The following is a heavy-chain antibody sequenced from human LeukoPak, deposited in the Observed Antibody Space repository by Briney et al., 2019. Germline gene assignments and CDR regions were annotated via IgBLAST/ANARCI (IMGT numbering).Heavy chain of an antibody. D-gene: IGHD3-22*01. CDR2: IYHSGST. Sequence: SETLSLTCTVSGGSISSSSYYWGWIRQPPGKGLEWIGSIYHSGSTYYNPSLKSRVTISVDTSKNQFSLKLSSVTAADTAVYYCAGRLFTSPDYWGQGTLVTVSS. V-gene: IGHV4-39*07. J-gene: IGHJ4*02. CDR3: AGRLFTSPDY. CDR1: GGSISSSSYY.